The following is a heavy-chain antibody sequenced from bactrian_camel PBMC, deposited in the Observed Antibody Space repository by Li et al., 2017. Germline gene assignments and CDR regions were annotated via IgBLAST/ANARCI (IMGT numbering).Heavy chain of an antibody. V-gene: IGHV3S53*01. CDR3: ATGRPSAVRPDFGY. J-gene: IGHJ6*01. Sequence: HVQLVESGGGSVQAGGSLRLSCAASGATACMGWFRQVPGKEREVISTINSNGRTYYANSVKGRFTISQDNAKNTVYLQMNALRPADTAVYYCATGRPSAVRPDFGYWGQGTQVTVS. CDR2: INSNGRT. CDR1: GATAC.